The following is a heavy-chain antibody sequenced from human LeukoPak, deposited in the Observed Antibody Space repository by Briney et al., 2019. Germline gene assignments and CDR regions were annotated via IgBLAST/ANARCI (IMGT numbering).Heavy chain of an antibody. CDR3: AREYYPYGDYFDY. CDR2: INPNSGGT. CDR1: GYTFTGYY. V-gene: IGHV1-2*02. Sequence: ASVKVSCKASGYTFTGYYMHWVRQAPGQGLEWMGWINPNSGGTNYAQKFQGRVTMTRDTSISTAYMELSRLRSDDTAVYYCAREYYPYGDYFDYWGQGTLVTVSS. D-gene: IGHD3-16*01. J-gene: IGHJ4*02.